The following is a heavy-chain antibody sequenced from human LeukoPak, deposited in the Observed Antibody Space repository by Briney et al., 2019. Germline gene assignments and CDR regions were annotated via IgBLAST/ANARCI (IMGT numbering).Heavy chain of an antibody. J-gene: IGHJ4*02. V-gene: IGHV4-34*01. CDR3: VIFIMGTTTTDD. D-gene: IGHD1-26*01. CDR2: IDHSGNT. CDR1: GGSFSNYY. Sequence: PSETLSLTCAVFGGSFSNYYLHCIRQPPGKGLEWIGEIDHSGNTKYNPSLKNRLTISVDTSKNQFSLNLSSVTVTAVYYCVIFIMGTTTTDDWGQGTLVTVSS.